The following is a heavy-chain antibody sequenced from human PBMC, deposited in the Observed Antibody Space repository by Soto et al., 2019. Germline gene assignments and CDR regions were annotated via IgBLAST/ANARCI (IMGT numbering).Heavy chain of an antibody. CDR1: GFTFSNYA. Sequence: AGSLRLSCVASGFTFSNYAMHWVRQAPGKGLGWVAVISSDGSEKYYLDSVRDRFTISRDNSKNTLYLQMNNLRSDDTAVYYCAREARPGWFDPWGQGTLVTVAS. D-gene: IGHD6-6*01. J-gene: IGHJ5*02. CDR2: ISSDGSEK. V-gene: IGHV3-30*03. CDR3: AREARPGWFDP.